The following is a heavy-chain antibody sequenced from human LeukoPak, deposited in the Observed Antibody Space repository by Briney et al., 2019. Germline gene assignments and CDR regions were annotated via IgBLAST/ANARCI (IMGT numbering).Heavy chain of an antibody. J-gene: IGHJ6*03. D-gene: IGHD2-2*01. Sequence: SETLSLTCTVSGGSISSYYWSWIRQPAGKGLEWIGRIYTSGSTNYNPSLKSRVTMSVDTSENQFSLKLSSVTAADTAVYYCARTDIVVVPAAPPYYYMDVWGKGTTVTVSS. V-gene: IGHV4-4*07. CDR3: ARTDIVVVPAAPPYYYMDV. CDR1: GGSISSYY. CDR2: IYTSGST.